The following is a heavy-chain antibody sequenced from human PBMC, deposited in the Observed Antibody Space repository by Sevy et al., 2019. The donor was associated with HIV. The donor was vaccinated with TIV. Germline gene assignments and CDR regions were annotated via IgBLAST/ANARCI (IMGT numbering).Heavy chain of an antibody. CDR2: ISHDGSHK. CDR3: ARDPTIYASGWYYFDY. CDR1: GFTIRKYS. J-gene: IGHJ4*02. V-gene: IGHV3-30*04. D-gene: IGHD6-19*01. Sequence: GGSLRLSCAASGFTIRKYSIRWVRQAPGKGLEWVAVISHDGSHKYSADSVKGRFTIARDNSTNTLYLEMNCLRAEDTAMYYCARDPTIYASGWYYFDYWGQGTLVTVSS.